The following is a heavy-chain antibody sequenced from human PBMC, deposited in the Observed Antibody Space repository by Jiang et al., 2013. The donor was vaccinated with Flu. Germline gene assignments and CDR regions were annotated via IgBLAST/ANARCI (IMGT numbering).Heavy chain of an antibody. V-gene: IGHV1-3*01. J-gene: IGHJ5*02. D-gene: IGHD6-19*01. CDR3: ARDLREQWLSGTNWFDP. CDR2: INAGNGNT. Sequence: SGAEVKKPGASVKVSCKASGYTFTSYAMHWVRQAPGQRLEWMGWINAGNGNTKYSQKFQGRVTITRDTSASTAYMELSSLRSEDTAVYYCARDLREQWLSGTNWFDPWGQGTLVTVSS. CDR1: GYTFTSYA.